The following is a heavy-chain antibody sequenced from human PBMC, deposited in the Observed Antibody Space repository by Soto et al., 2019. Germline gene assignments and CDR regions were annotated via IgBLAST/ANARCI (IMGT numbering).Heavy chain of an antibody. CDR3: AKKEAYYYESSGYYYIKY. Sequence: GGSLRLSCAASGFTFSSYAMSWVRQAPGKGLEWVSIISGSGGRTHYADSVKGRFTISRDNSRNTLYLQMNSLRAEDTAVYFCAKKEAYYYESSGYYYIKYWGQGTLVTVSS. V-gene: IGHV3-23*01. J-gene: IGHJ4*02. D-gene: IGHD3-22*01. CDR2: ISGSGGRT. CDR1: GFTFSSYA.